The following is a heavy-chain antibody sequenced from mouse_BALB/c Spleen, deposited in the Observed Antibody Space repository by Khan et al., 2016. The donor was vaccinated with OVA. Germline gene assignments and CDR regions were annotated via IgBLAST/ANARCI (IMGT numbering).Heavy chain of an antibody. D-gene: IGHD1-1*01. CDR1: GDSITRGY. Sequence: EVQLQESGPSLVKPSQTLSLTCSVTGDSITRGYWNWIRKFPGNKLDYMGYISYSGNTYCNPSLKSRISITRDTSTNQYYLQLNSVTTEDTATCYCACELRGFAYWGQGTLVTVSA. CDR3: ACELRGFAY. CDR2: ISYSGNT. J-gene: IGHJ3*01. V-gene: IGHV3-8*02.